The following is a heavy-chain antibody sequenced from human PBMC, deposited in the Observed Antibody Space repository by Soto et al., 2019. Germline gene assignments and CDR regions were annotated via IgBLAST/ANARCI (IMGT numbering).Heavy chain of an antibody. V-gene: IGHV1-69*01. Sequence: QVQLLQSGTEVKKPGSSVRVSCKASGGSFSTYAISWVRQAPGQGLQWMGGIIPIFGAATYAQKFQGRATFSADASPTTVYMDLTSLTSEDTAVHYCATYRTNLGSRLYAVPFDYWGQGTLVIVSS. J-gene: IGHJ4*02. CDR1: GGSFSTYA. D-gene: IGHD2-2*01. CDR2: IIPIFGAA. CDR3: ATYRTNLGSRLYAVPFDY.